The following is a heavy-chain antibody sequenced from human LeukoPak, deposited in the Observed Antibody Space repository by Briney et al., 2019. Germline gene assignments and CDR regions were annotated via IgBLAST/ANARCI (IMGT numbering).Heavy chain of an antibody. D-gene: IGHD3-16*02. CDR3: ARHIGGGIEDMDV. Sequence: SETLSLTCIVSGGSIGTYYWSWIRQSPGKGLEWIGYIYVTGSTRYDPYLQSRVTISVDTSRNQFFLKMSSVTAADTAVYYCARHIGGGIEDMDVWGTGTKVTVSS. J-gene: IGHJ6*03. CDR1: GGSIGTYY. CDR2: IYVTGST. V-gene: IGHV4-59*08.